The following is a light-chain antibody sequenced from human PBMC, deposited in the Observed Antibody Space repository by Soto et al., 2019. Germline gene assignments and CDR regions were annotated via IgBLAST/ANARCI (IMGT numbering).Light chain of an antibody. CDR2: DVS. CDR1: SSDVGGTNF. J-gene: IGLJ2*01. CDR3: SSYTTSSTVI. V-gene: IGLV2-14*01. Sequence: QSALTQPASVSGSPGQSITISCTGTSSDVGGTNFVSWCQQHPGKAPKLIIYDVSNRPSGISNRFSGSKSGNTASLTISGLQAEDEADYYWSSYTTSSTVIFGGGTKLTVL.